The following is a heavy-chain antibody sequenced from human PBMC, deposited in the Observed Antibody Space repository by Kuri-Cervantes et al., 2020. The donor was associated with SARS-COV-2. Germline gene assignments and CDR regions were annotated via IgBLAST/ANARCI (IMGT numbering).Heavy chain of an antibody. Sequence: ASVKVSCKASGYTFTSYGIIWVRQAPGQGIEWMGWISAYNGNTNYAQKPQGGVTMTTATSTGTGYMELRSLRSDDTAVYYCSRGAGQWLCDNWFDPWGQGTLVTVSS. CDR2: ISAYNGNT. J-gene: IGHJ5*02. CDR1: GYTFTSYG. V-gene: IGHV1-18*01. CDR3: SRGAGQWLCDNWFDP. D-gene: IGHD6-19*01.